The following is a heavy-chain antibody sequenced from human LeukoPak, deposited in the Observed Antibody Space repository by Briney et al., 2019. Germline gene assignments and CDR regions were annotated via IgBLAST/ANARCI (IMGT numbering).Heavy chain of an antibody. V-gene: IGHV3-33*01. CDR2: IAYDGSRA. J-gene: IGHJ4*02. D-gene: IGHD1-14*01. Sequence: GGSLRLSCAGPGFTFGGYGMHWFRQTPGKGLEWVAVIAYDGSRAFYADSVKGRFTISRDNSKNTMSVQMDDLRAEDTAVYYCTRYNNDHFDYWGQGTLVTVPS. CDR1: GFTFGGYG. CDR3: TRYNNDHFDY.